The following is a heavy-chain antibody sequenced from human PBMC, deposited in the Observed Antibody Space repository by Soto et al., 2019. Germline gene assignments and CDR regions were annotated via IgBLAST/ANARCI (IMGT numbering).Heavy chain of an antibody. CDR2: ITPILGIA. CDR1: GGTFSSYT. J-gene: IGHJ4*02. V-gene: IGHV1-69*04. Sequence: GASVKVSCEACGGTFSSYTISWVRQAPGQGLEWMGRITPILGIANYAQKFQGRVTITADKSTSTAYMELSSLRSEDTAVYYCARDFGVVVVAATEYYFDYWGQGTLVTVSS. CDR3: ARDFGVVVVAATEYYFDY. D-gene: IGHD2-15*01.